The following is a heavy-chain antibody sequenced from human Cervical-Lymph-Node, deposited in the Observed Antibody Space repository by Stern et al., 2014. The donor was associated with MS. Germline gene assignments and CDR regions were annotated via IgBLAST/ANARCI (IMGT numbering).Heavy chain of an antibody. CDR1: GGTFSTYS. CDR3: ARYSGTFYFDS. Sequence: VQLVESGAEVKKPGCSVRVSCKASGGTFSTYSISWVRQAPGHGLEWMGGIVLIFGKMNYAQKFQGRVTISADKSTSTAYLDLSSLTSEDTAMYYCARYSGTFYFDSWGQGTLVSVSS. V-gene: IGHV1-69*06. CDR2: IVLIFGKM. J-gene: IGHJ4*02. D-gene: IGHD1-26*01.